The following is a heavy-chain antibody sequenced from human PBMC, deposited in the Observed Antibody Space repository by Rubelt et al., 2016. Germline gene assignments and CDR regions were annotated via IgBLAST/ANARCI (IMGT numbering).Heavy chain of an antibody. CDR1: GFTFSSYA. Sequence: QVQLVESGGGVVQPGRSLRLSCAASGFTFSSYALHWVRQAPGNGLEWVAVIPYDGSNKYSGDSVKGRFTICRDNSKNTLYLQMNSLRAEDTAVYYCAREITPDELDWGQGTLVTVSS. J-gene: IGHJ4*02. CDR3: AREITPDELD. V-gene: IGHV3-30*04. D-gene: IGHD1-1*01. CDR2: IPYDGSNK.